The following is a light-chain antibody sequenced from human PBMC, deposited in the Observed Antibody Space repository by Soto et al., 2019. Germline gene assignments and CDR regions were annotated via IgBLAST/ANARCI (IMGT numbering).Light chain of an antibody. CDR3: QQTYSTPIT. V-gene: IGKV1-39*01. Sequence: DIQMTQSPSSLSASVGDRVTITCRASQSIITYLNWYQQKPGKAPKPLIFAASGLQSGVPSRISGSGSGTDFTLTISSLQPEDFATYYCQQTYSTPITFGQGTRLEIK. J-gene: IGKJ5*01. CDR2: AAS. CDR1: QSIITY.